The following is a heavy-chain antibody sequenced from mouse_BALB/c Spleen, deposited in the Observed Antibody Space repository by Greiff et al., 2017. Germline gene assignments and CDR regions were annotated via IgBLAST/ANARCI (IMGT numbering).Heavy chain of an antibody. D-gene: IGHD4-1*01. CDR3: ARKRELGNFDY. CDR2: INPSNGRT. CDR1: GYTFTSYW. J-gene: IGHJ2*01. Sequence: QVQLQQPGAELVKPGASVKLSCKASGYTFTSYWMHWVKQRPGQGLEWIGEINPSNGRTNYNQKFKGKATLTVDESSSTAYMQLSSLTSEDSAVYYCARKRELGNFDYWGQGTTLTVSS. V-gene: IGHV1S81*02.